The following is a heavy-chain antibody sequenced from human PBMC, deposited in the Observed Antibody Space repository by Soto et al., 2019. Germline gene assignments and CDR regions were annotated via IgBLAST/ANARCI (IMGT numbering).Heavy chain of an antibody. CDR1: GGTFSSYA. D-gene: IGHD2-2*01. J-gene: IGHJ6*02. Sequence: QVQLVQSGAEVKKPGSSVKVSCKASGGTFSSYAISWVRQAPGQGLEWMGGIIPISGTANYAQKFQGRVTITVDESTSTVYMELSSLRSEDTAVYFCARSQGSSTSLEIYYYYYYGMDVWGQGTTVTVSS. CDR3: ARSQGSSTSLEIYYYYYYGMDV. CDR2: IIPISGTA. V-gene: IGHV1-69*01.